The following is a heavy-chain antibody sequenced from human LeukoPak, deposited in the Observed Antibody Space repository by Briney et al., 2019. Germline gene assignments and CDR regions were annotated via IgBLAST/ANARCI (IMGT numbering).Heavy chain of an antibody. D-gene: IGHD6-13*01. CDR1: GGSFSGYY. CDR3: ARGHSSPASWFDP. J-gene: IGHJ5*02. V-gene: IGHV4-34*01. CDR2: INHSGST. Sequence: SETLSLTCAVYGGSFSGYYWSWIRQPPGKGLEWIGEINHSGSTNYNPSLKSRVTISVDTSKNLFSLKLSSVTAADTAVYYCARGHSSPASWFDPWGQGTLVTVSS.